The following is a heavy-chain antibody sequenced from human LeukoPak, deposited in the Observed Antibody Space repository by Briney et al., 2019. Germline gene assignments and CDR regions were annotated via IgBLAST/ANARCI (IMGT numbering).Heavy chain of an antibody. CDR1: GYTLTELS. D-gene: IGHD1-26*01. V-gene: IGHV1-24*01. J-gene: IGHJ5*02. CDR2: FDPEDGET. CDR3: ARSSSGMGWFDP. Sequence: ASVKVSCKVSGYTLTELSMHWVRQAPGKGLEWMGGFDPEDGETIYAQKFQGRVTMTEDTSTDTAYMELSSLRSEDTAVYYCARSSSGMGWFDPWGQGTLVTVSS.